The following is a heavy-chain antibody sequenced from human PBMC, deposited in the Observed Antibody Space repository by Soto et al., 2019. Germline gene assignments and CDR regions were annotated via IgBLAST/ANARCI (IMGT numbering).Heavy chain of an antibody. V-gene: IGHV4-39*01. J-gene: IGHJ4*02. CDR3: ARPYYGDSDFDY. D-gene: IGHD4-17*01. CDR2: IYYSGST. CDR1: GGSISSSSYY. Sequence: QLQLQESGPGLVKPSETLSLTCTVSGGSISSSSYYWGWIRQPPGKGLEWIGSIYYSGSTYYNPSLKSRVTISVDTSKNQFSLKLSSVTAADTAVYYCARPYYGDSDFDYWGQGTLVTVSS.